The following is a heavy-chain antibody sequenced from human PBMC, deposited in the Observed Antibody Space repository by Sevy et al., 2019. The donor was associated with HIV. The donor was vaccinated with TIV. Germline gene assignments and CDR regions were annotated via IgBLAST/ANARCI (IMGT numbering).Heavy chain of an antibody. CDR1: GFTFSTYA. D-gene: IGHD2-15*01. V-gene: IGHV3-23*01. CDR3: AKGYCSGGTCPRDYYYYGMDV. CDR2: IGGSGRYT. J-gene: IGHJ6*02. Sequence: GGSLRLSCAPPGFTFSTYAMNWVRQAPGKGLEWVSSIGGSGRYTYYADSVEGRFTISRDNSKNMLYLQMKSLRVADTAVYYCAKGYCSGGTCPRDYYYYGMDVWGQGTTVTVSS.